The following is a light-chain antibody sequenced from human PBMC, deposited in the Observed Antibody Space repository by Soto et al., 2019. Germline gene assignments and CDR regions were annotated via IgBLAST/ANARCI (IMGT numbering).Light chain of an antibody. Sequence: EIVLTQSPGTLSLSPGERVTLSYRASQSVSSSYLAWYQQKPGQAPRLLIYGASSRATGIPDRFSGSGSGTDFTLTITRLEPEDFAVYYCQHYRTSFGGGTKVEIK. CDR2: GAS. CDR3: QHYRTS. V-gene: IGKV3-20*01. J-gene: IGKJ4*01. CDR1: QSVSSSY.